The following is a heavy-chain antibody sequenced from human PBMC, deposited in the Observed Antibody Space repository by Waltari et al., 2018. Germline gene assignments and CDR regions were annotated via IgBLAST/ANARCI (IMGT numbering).Heavy chain of an antibody. V-gene: IGHV3-49*02. CDR2: IRSKAYGGTT. Sequence: VQLQESGPGLVKPSGTLSLTCAVSGGSISSSNWWSWVRQAPGKGLEWVGFIRSKAYGGTTEYAASVKGRFTISRDDSKSIAYLQMNSLKTEDTAVYYCTRDRPVTGAVSHYWGQGTLVTVSS. D-gene: IGHD7-27*01. J-gene: IGHJ4*02. CDR1: GGSISSSNW. CDR3: TRDRPVTGAVSHY.